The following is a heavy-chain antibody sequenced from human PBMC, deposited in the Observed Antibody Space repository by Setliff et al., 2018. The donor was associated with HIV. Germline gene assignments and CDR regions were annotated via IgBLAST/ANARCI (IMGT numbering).Heavy chain of an antibody. V-gene: IGHV1-2*06. CDR2: INPNSGGT. CDR3: AKGSLPSGHSYGFFDY. CDR1: GYTFTDYY. D-gene: IGHD5-18*01. J-gene: IGHJ4*02. Sequence: ASVKVSCKASGYTFTDYYMHWVRQAPGQGLEWMGRINPNSGGTNHAQKFQGRVTMTRDTSSSTAYMELSRLRSDDTAVYYCAKGSLPSGHSYGFFDYWGQGTLVTVSS.